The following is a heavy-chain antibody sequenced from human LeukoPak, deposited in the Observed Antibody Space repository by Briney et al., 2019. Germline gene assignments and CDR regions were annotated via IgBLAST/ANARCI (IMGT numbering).Heavy chain of an antibody. Sequence: SETLSLTCAVCGGSFSGYYWSWLRQPPGKGLEWIGEINHSGSTNYIPSLKSRVTISVDTSKNQFSLKLSSVTAADTAVYYCARYYCSGGSCRYYFDYWGEGTLVTVSS. J-gene: IGHJ4*02. V-gene: IGHV4-34*01. CDR3: ARYYCSGGSCRYYFDY. CDR1: GGSFSGYY. CDR2: INHSGST. D-gene: IGHD2-15*01.